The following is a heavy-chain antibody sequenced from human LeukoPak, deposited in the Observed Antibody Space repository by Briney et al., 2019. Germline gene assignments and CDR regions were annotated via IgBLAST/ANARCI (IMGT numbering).Heavy chain of an antibody. V-gene: IGHV6-1*01. CDR1: GDSVPSNSAA. CDR3: AREARRGPYYYYYMDV. Sequence: SQTLSLTCAISGDSVPSNSAAWNWIRQSPSRGLEWLGRTYYRSKWYNDYAVSVKSRITINPDTSKNQFSLQLNSVTPEDTAVYYCAREARRGPYYYYYMDVWGKGTTVTVSS. J-gene: IGHJ6*03. CDR2: TYYRSKWYN. D-gene: IGHD6-6*01.